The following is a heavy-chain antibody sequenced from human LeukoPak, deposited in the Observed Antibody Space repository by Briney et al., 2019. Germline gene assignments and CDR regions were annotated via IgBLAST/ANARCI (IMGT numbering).Heavy chain of an antibody. CDR2: ISSSSAYI. J-gene: IGHJ4*02. V-gene: IGHV3-21*01. CDR1: GFTFSTYS. D-gene: IGHD5-18*01. CDR3: ARASGDTVDTTTMGSY. Sequence: GGSLRLSCAASGFTFSTYSMNWVRQAPGKGLEWVSSISSSSAYIYYANSVKGRFTISRDNAKNSLYLQMNSLRAEDTAVYYCARASGDTVDTTTMGSYWGQGTLVTVSS.